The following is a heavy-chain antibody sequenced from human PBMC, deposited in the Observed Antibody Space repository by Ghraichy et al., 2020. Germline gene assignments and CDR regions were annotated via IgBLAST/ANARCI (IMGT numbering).Heavy chain of an antibody. J-gene: IGHJ4*02. D-gene: IGHD3-3*01. CDR2: ISSDGDST. V-gene: IGHV3-64D*06. Sequence: GGSLRLSCSVSGLTFSTYAMYWVRQAPGKGLEYVSAISSDGDSTYYADSVKGRFTISRDNSKNTLYFQMSSLRFEDTAVYYCVKGLPSGFGVMHRYWGQGTLVTVSS. CDR3: VKGLPSGFGVMHRY. CDR1: GLTFSTYA.